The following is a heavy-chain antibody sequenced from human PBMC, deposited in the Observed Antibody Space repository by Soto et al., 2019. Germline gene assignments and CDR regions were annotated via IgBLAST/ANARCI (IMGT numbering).Heavy chain of an antibody. Sequence: GGSLRLSCAASGFVFSDHDMHWVRQVPGKGLEWVSEIGVAGDTYYPDSVKGRFTISRENARKTLYLQMTSLRVGDTATYYCVRDRYYGSGSLFENWGQGTPVTVLL. V-gene: IGHV3-13*01. CDR2: IGVAGDT. J-gene: IGHJ4*02. CDR3: VRDRYYGSGSLFEN. D-gene: IGHD3-10*01. CDR1: GFVFSDHD.